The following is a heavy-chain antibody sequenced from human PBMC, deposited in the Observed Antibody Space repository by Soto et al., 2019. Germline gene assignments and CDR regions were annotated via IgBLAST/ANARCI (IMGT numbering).Heavy chain of an antibody. CDR2: IYYSGST. CDR3: ARVCGGDCHNAFDI. Sequence: QVQLQESGPGLVKPSQTLSLTCTVSGGSISSGGYYWSWIRQHPVKGLEWIGYIYYSGSTYYNPYLKRRVTISVDTSKNQFSLKLSSVTAADTAVYYCARVCGGDCHNAFDIWGQGTMVTVSS. V-gene: IGHV4-31*03. CDR1: GGSISSGGYY. D-gene: IGHD2-21*02. J-gene: IGHJ3*02.